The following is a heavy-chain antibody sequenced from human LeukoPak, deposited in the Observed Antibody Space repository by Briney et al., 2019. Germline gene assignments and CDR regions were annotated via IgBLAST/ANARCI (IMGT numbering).Heavy chain of an antibody. CDR2: IYSGGST. CDR3: ANLRLGATKGVRVDY. Sequence: GGSLRLSCAASGFTVSSNYMSWVRQAPGKGLEWDSVIYSGGSTYYADSVKGRFTISRDNSKNTLDLHMESLRTEDTAIYYCANLRLGATKGVRVDYWGQGTLVAVSS. V-gene: IGHV3-66*01. CDR1: GFTVSSNY. D-gene: IGHD3-10*01. J-gene: IGHJ4*02.